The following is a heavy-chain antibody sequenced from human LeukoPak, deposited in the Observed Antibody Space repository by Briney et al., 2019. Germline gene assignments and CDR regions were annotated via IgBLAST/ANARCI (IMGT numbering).Heavy chain of an antibody. CDR1: GGSISDYY. V-gene: IGHV4-59*01. J-gene: IGHJ5*02. CDR2: IFGSGSS. D-gene: IGHD6-6*01. Sequence: SETLSLTCTVSGGSISDYYWSWIRQPPGKGLEWIGWIFGSGSSNYNPSLKSRLTISVDTSKNQFSLKLTSATAADTAVYYCARSYSSSSFWFDPWGQGTLVTASS. CDR3: ARSYSSSSFWFDP.